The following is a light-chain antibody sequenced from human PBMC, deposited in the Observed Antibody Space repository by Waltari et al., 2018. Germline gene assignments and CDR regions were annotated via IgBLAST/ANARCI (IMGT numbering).Light chain of an antibody. Sequence: QSAPTQPPSVYGSPGSSVLNSCTGTRSDVGALNYVSWYQQHPGKAPKLMIYGVSNRPSGVSDRFSGSKSGNTASLTISGLQAEDEADYYCCSYTTSSTFVFGSGTKLTVL. CDR3: CSYTTSSTFV. CDR2: GVS. J-gene: IGLJ6*01. CDR1: RSDVGALNY. V-gene: IGLV2-14*01.